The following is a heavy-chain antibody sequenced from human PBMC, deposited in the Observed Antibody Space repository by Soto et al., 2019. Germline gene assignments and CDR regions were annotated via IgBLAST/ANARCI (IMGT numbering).Heavy chain of an antibody. V-gene: IGHV1-69*06. CDR1: GGTFSSYA. Sequence: SVKVSCKASGGTFSSYAISWVRQAPGQGLEWVGGIIPIFGTANYAQKFQGRVTITADKSTSTAYMELSSLRSEDTAVYYCARVGTGTTYYFDYWGQGTLVTVSS. CDR3: ARVGTGTTYYFDY. J-gene: IGHJ4*02. D-gene: IGHD1-7*01. CDR2: IIPIFGTA.